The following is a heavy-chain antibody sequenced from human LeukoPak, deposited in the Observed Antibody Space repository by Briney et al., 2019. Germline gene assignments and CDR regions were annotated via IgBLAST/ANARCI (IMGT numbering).Heavy chain of an antibody. V-gene: IGHV3-7*03. D-gene: IGHD6-19*01. CDR3: ARNSGWFRFDY. Sequence: GGSLRLSCAASGFTFSNYWMDWVRQSPGKGLEWVANIKEDGSDKYYVDSVKGRFTISRDNAKNSLYLQMNSLRAEDTAVYYCARNSGWFRFDYWGQGTLVAVSS. CDR1: GFTFSNYW. CDR2: IKEDGSDK. J-gene: IGHJ4*02.